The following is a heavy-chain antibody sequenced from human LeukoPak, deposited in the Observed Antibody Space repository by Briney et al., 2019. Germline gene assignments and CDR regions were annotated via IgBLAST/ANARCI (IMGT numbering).Heavy chain of an antibody. V-gene: IGHV3-53*04. Sequence: GGSLRLSCAASGFTVSSNYMSWVRQAPGKELEWVSVIYSGGSTYYADSVKGRFTISRHNSKNTLYLQMNSLRAEDTAVYYCARPATGYCSSAGCHWDSWGQGTLVTVSS. CDR3: ARPATGYCSSAGCHWDS. CDR1: GFTVSSNY. D-gene: IGHD2-2*01. J-gene: IGHJ4*02. CDR2: IYSGGST.